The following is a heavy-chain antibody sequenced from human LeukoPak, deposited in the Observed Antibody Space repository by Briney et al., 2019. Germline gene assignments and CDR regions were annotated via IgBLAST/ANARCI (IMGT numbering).Heavy chain of an antibody. J-gene: IGHJ3*02. CDR2: ISSSGSTI. D-gene: IGHD3-22*01. CDR3: ARLYDRDAFDI. CDR1: GFTFSSYA. Sequence: GGPLRLSCAASGFTFSSYAMSGLRQAPGRGLEGVSYISSSGSTIYYADSVKGRFTISRDNAKNSLYLQMNSLRAEDTAVYYCARLYDRDAFDIWGQGTMVTVSS. V-gene: IGHV3-11*01.